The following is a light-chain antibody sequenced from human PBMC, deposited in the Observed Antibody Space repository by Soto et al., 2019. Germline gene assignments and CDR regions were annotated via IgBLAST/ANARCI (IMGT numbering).Light chain of an antibody. CDR2: LGS. J-gene: IGKJ4*01. Sequence: DIVMTQSPLSLSVTPGEPASISCRSSQSLLDSNGYNYLDWYLQKPGQSPQLLIYLGSNRASGVPDRFSGSGSGTEFTLKISRVEAEDVGIYYCMQGRQTPLTFGGGTKVEIK. CDR1: QSLLDSNGYNY. CDR3: MQGRQTPLT. V-gene: IGKV2-28*01.